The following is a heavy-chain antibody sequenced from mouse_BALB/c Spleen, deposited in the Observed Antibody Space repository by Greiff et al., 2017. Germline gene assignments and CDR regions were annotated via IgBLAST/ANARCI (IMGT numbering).Heavy chain of an antibody. CDR3: AREGIYYYGSRFAY. D-gene: IGHD1-1*01. V-gene: IGHV3-8*02. Sequence: VQLKESGPSLVKPSQTLSLTCSVTGDSITSGYWNWIRKFPGNKLEYMGYISYSGSTYYNPSLKSRISITRDTSKNQYYLQLNSVTTEDTATYYCAREGIYYYGSRFAYWGQGTLVTVSA. J-gene: IGHJ3*01. CDR2: ISYSGST. CDR1: GDSITSGY.